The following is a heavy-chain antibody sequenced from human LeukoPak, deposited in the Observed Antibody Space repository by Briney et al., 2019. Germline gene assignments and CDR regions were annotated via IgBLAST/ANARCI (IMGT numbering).Heavy chain of an antibody. CDR1: GGSFSGYY. V-gene: IGHV4-34*01. D-gene: IGHD3-10*01. CDR2: INHSGST. Sequence: PSETLSLTCAVYGGSFSGYYWSWIRQPPGKGLEWIGEINHSGSTNYNPSLKSRVTISVDRSKNQFSLKLSSVTAADTAVYYCARGTLWFGEFPRYFDYWGQGTLVTVSS. CDR3: ARGTLWFGEFPRYFDY. J-gene: IGHJ4*02.